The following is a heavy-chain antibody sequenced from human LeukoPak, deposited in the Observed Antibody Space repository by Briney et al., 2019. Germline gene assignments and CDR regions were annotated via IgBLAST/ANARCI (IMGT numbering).Heavy chain of an antibody. V-gene: IGHV5-51*01. D-gene: IGHD1-1*01. J-gene: IGHJ6*03. CDR1: GSSFTSYW. CDR3: ARQSWNEVYYYYMDV. CDR2: IYPGDSDT. Sequence: GESLKISCKGSGSSFTSYWIGWVRPMPGKGLEWMGIIYPGDSDTRYSPSFQGQVTISADKSISTAYLQWSSLKASDTAMYYCARQSWNEVYYYYMDVWGKGTTVTVSS.